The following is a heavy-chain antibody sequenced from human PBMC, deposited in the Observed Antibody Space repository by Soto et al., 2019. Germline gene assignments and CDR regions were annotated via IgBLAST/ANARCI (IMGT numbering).Heavy chain of an antibody. Sequence: SETLSLTCAVSGGSISSSNWWSWVRQPPGKGLEWIGEIYHSGSTNYNPSLKSRVTISVEKSKNQFSLKLSSVTAADTAVYYCARRRYFDSSGGMDVWGQGTTVTVSS. CDR1: GGSISSSNW. D-gene: IGHD3-9*01. V-gene: IGHV4-4*02. CDR2: IYHSGST. J-gene: IGHJ6*02. CDR3: ARRRYFDSSGGMDV.